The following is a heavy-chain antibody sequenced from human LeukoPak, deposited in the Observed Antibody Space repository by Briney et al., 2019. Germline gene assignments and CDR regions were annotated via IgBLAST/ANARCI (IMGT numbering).Heavy chain of an antibody. D-gene: IGHD3-22*01. J-gene: IGHJ5*02. CDR1: GFTFSSHG. V-gene: IGHV3-23*01. CDR3: TRNLYYYDSSGYYH. Sequence: GGSLRLSCAASGFTFSSHGINWVRQAPGKGLEWVSGISPSGDITYYADSVQGRFTISRDNSKNMMYVQINSLRAEDTAVYYCTRNLYYYDSSGYYHWGQGTLVTVSS. CDR2: ISPSGDIT.